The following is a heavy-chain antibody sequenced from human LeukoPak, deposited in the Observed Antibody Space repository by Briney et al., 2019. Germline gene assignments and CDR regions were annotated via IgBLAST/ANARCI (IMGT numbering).Heavy chain of an antibody. CDR1: GFTFSSYA. CDR2: ISGSGGST. CDR3: AKDTLRYYDSSGYFGY. J-gene: IGHJ4*02. V-gene: IGHV3-23*01. D-gene: IGHD3-22*01. Sequence: GGSLRLSCEASGFTFSSYAMSWVRQAPGEGLEWVSAISGSGGSTYYADSVKGRFTISRDNSKNTLYLQMNSLRAEDTAVYYCAKDTLRYYDSSGYFGYWGQGTLVTVSS.